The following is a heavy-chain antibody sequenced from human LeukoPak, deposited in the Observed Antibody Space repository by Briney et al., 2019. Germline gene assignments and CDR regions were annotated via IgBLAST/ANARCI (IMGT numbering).Heavy chain of an antibody. CDR1: GGSISSYY. CDR2: IYTSGST. J-gene: IGHJ4*02. V-gene: IGHV4-4*07. D-gene: IGHD6-13*01. Sequence: TSETLSLTCTVSGGSISSYYWSWIRQPAGKRLEWIGRIYTSGSTNYNPSLKSRVTMSVDTSKNQFSLKLSSVTAADTAVYYCARSAILGIAEATYYFDYWGQGTLVTVSS. CDR3: ARSAILGIAEATYYFDY.